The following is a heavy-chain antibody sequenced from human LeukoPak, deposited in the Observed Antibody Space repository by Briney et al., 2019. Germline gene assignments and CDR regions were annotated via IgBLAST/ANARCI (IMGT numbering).Heavy chain of an antibody. Sequence: PGGSLRLSCITSGFTFGVHAMSWVRQAPGKGLDWVGFIRSKGYGGTTEYAASVKRRFTISRDDSKSIAYLQMNSLKSEDTAVYYCTRGPTGRWLYYGMDVWGQGTTVIVSS. CDR3: TRGPTGRWLYYGMDV. CDR1: GFTFGVHA. D-gene: IGHD5-24*01. CDR2: IRSKGYGGTT. J-gene: IGHJ6*02. V-gene: IGHV3-49*04.